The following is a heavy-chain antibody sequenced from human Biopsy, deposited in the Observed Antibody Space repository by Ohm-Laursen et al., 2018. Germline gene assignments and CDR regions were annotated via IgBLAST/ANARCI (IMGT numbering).Heavy chain of an antibody. CDR3: ASRGLVMASDYYFDD. V-gene: IGHV4-59*08. D-gene: IGHD3/OR15-3a*01. CDR1: GVYISDYY. Sequence: GTLSLTCRVSGVYISDYYWSWIRQPPGRGLEWVGSIYYSGSTNYNPSLKSRVTISADTSKSQLSLHLTSVTAADTAVYYCASRGLVMASDYYFDDWGQGALVTVSS. CDR2: IYYSGST. J-gene: IGHJ4*02.